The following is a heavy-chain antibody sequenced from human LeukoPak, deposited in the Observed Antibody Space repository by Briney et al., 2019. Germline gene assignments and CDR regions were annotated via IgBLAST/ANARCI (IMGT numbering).Heavy chain of an antibody. CDR1: GFTFSSYA. J-gene: IGHJ4*02. V-gene: IGHV3-23*01. D-gene: IGHD6-25*01. Sequence: GGSLRLSCAASGFTFSSYAMSWVRQAPGKGLEWVSGISGSGGSTYYADPVKGRFTISGDNSKNTLYLQMNSLRAEDTAVYYCAKMPVSYSSGWSNFDYWGQGNLVTVSS. CDR3: AKMPVSYSSGWSNFDY. CDR2: ISGSGGST.